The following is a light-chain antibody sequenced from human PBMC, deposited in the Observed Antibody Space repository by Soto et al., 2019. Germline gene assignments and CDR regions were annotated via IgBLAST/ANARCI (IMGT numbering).Light chain of an antibody. V-gene: IGKV1-5*03. CDR2: KAS. Sequence: DIQMTQSPPTLSASVGDRVTITCRASQSISIWLAWYQQKPGKAPKVVIYKASSLESGVPSRFSGSGSGTEFTLTISGLQSDDFATYYCLHYNNYYTFGQGTKLEIK. J-gene: IGKJ2*01. CDR1: QSISIW. CDR3: LHYNNYYT.